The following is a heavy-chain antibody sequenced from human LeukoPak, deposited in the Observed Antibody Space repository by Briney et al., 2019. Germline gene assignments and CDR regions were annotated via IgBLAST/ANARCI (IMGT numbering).Heavy chain of an antibody. Sequence: AGGSLRLSCAASGFTFSSYAMHWVRQTPGKGLEWVANIKQDGSEKYYVDSVKGRFTISRDNAKNSLYLQMNSLRVEDTAVYYCASLMVRGVIWIDFWGQGTLVTVSS. CDR3: ASLMVRGVIWIDF. V-gene: IGHV3-7*03. CDR2: IKQDGSEK. D-gene: IGHD3-10*01. CDR1: GFTFSSYA. J-gene: IGHJ4*02.